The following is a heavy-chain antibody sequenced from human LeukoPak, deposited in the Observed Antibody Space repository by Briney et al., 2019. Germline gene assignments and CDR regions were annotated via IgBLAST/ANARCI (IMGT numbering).Heavy chain of an antibody. CDR3: ARRSSTSNGLGY. J-gene: IGHJ4*02. D-gene: IGHD2-8*01. CDR2: INWNGGST. Sequence: LPGGSLRLSCAASGFTFDDYGMSWVRQAPGTGLEWVSGINWNGGSTGYADSVKGRFTISRDNAKNSLYLQMNSLRAEDTALYYCARRSSTSNGLGYWGQGTLVTVSS. CDR1: GFTFDDYG. V-gene: IGHV3-20*04.